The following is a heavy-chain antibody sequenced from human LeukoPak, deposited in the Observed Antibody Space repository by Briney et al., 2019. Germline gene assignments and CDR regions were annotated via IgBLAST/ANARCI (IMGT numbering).Heavy chain of an antibody. CDR3: GKTDIYFNPIDY. V-gene: IGHV4-4*01. J-gene: IGHJ4*02. D-gene: IGHD3-9*01. CDR2: IHRDGRT. Sequence: PSETLSLTCAVSGVSISSSEWWIWVRPPPGQGLEWIGEIHRDGRTRYNPSLKSRVTMSMDYSKNQFSLSVTSVTAADTAIYCCGKTDIYFNPIDYWGPGSLVTVSS. CDR1: GVSISSSEW.